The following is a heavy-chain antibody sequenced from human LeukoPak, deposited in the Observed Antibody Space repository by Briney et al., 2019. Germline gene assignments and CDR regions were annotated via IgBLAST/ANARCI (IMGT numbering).Heavy chain of an antibody. Sequence: SETLSLTCTVSGGSISSSSYSWGWIRQPPGKGLEWIGSIYYSGSTYYNPSLKSRVTISVDTSKNQFSLKLSSVTAADTAVYYCARQGPSGSYYYWGQGTLVTVSS. CDR3: ARQGPSGSYYY. J-gene: IGHJ4*02. V-gene: IGHV4-39*01. CDR2: IYYSGST. D-gene: IGHD1-26*01. CDR1: GGSISSSSYS.